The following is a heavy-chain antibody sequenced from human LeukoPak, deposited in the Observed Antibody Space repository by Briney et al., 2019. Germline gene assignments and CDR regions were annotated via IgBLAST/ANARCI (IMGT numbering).Heavy chain of an antibody. CDR3: AREATWGQWYFDH. Sequence: GGSLRLSCVASAFTFSNHGMHWVRQAPGKGLEWVSVIAGDGGAKFYADSVKGRFTLFRDNSKNMFFLQLNSLTVGDTAVYYCAREATWGQWYFDHWGQGTPVTVSS. V-gene: IGHV3-30*03. J-gene: IGHJ4*02. CDR2: IAGDGGAK. D-gene: IGHD6-19*01. CDR1: AFTFSNHG.